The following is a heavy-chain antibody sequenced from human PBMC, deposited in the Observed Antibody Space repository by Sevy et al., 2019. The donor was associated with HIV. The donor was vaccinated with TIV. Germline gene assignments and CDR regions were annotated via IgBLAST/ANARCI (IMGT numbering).Heavy chain of an antibody. J-gene: IGHJ6*02. Sequence: SETLSLTCAVSGYSISSGYYWGWIRQPPGKGLEWIGSIYHSGSTYYNPSLKSRVTISVDTSKNQFSLKLSSVTAADTAVYYCARDRGFSSTSEYGMDVWGQGTTVTVSS. CDR3: ARDRGFSSTSEYGMDV. CDR1: GYSISSGYY. D-gene: IGHD2-2*01. CDR2: IYHSGST. V-gene: IGHV4-38-2*02.